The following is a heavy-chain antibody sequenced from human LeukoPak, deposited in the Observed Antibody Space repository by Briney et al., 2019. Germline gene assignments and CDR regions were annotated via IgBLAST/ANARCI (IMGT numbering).Heavy chain of an antibody. Sequence: GGSLRLSCAASGFTFSSYAMSWVRQAPGKGLEWVSAISGSGGSTYYADSVKGRFTISRDNSKNTLYLQMNSLRAEDTAVYYCAKDFAYCGGDCPLDAFDIWGQGTMVTVSS. CDR2: ISGSGGST. CDR1: GFTFSSYA. D-gene: IGHD2-21*02. V-gene: IGHV3-23*01. J-gene: IGHJ3*02. CDR3: AKDFAYCGGDCPLDAFDI.